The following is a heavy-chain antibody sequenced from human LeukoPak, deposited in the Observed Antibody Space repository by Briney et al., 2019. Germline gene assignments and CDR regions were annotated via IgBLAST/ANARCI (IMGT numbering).Heavy chain of an antibody. CDR1: GGSISSYY. J-gene: IGHJ4*02. CDR2: MYYSGST. D-gene: IGHD5-12*01. Sequence: PETLSLTCTISGGSISSYYWSWIRQPPGKGLEWIGYMYYSGSTNYNPSLKSRVTISVDTSKNQFSLRLSSVTAADTAVYYCTRHRYDPTAFDYWGQGTLVIVSS. V-gene: IGHV4-59*08. CDR3: TRHRYDPTAFDY.